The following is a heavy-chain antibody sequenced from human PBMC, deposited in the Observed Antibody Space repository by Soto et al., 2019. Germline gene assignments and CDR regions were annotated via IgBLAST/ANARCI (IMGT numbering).Heavy chain of an antibody. V-gene: IGHV3-23*01. CDR1: GFTFSSFA. J-gene: IGHJ4*02. CDR3: AKGRTRGWSTVTQLVDY. CDR2: ISGSGGST. Sequence: VQLLESGGGLVQPGGSLRLSCAASGFTFSSFAMSWVRQAPGKGLEWVSAISGSGGSTYYADSVKGRFTISSDNSNSTLHLQMNSLRAEDTGVYYWAKGRTRGWSTVTQLVDYWGQENLVTVSS. D-gene: IGHD4-4*01.